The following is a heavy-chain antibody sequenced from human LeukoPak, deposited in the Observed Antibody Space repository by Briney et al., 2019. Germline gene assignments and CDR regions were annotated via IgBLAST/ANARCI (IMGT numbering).Heavy chain of an antibody. CDR2: IYYSGST. V-gene: IGHV4-31*03. CDR1: GGSISSGGHY. CDR3: ARARMVRGVTLPRDKYYFDY. Sequence: SETLSLTRTVSGGSISSGGHYWSWIRQHPGKGLEWIGYIYYSGSTYYNPSLKSRVTISVDTSKNQFSLKLSSVTAADTAVYYCARARMVRGVTLPRDKYYFDYWGQGTLVTVSS. J-gene: IGHJ4*02. D-gene: IGHD3-10*01.